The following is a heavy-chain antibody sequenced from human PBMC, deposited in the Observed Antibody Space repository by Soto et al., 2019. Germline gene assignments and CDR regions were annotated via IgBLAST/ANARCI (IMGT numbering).Heavy chain of an antibody. CDR1: GYTFTSYA. D-gene: IGHD3-3*01. Sequence: QVQLVQSGAEVKKPGASVKVSCKASGYTFTSYAMHWVRQAPGQRLEWMGWINAGNGNTKYSQKFQGRVTITRDTSASTAYMELSSLRSEDTAGYYCARADFWSGYYGGYYFDYWGQGTLVTVSS. J-gene: IGHJ4*02. V-gene: IGHV1-3*01. CDR2: INAGNGNT. CDR3: ARADFWSGYYGGYYFDY.